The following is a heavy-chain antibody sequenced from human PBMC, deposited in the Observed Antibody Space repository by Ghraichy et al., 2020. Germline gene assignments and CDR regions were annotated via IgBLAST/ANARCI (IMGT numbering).Heavy chain of an antibody. CDR1: GFTFSSYA. CDR2: ISGSGGST. CDR3: ALYRPSGGYSSGPTQDIDAFDI. J-gene: IGHJ3*02. V-gene: IGHV3-23*01. Sequence: GGSLRLSCAASGFTFSSYAMSWVRQAPGKGLEWVSAISGSGGSTYYADSVKGRFTISRDNSKNTLYLQMNSLRAEDTAVYYCALYRPSGGYSSGPTQDIDAFDIWGQGTMVTVSS. D-gene: IGHD6-19*01.